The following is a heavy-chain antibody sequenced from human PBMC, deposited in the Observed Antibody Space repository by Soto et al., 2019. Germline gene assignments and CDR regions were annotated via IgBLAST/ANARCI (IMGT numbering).Heavy chain of an antibody. D-gene: IGHD1-7*01. CDR2: ISYDGNNK. CDR3: ARDGVASTEYTWKYGTNFNY. J-gene: IGHJ4*02. Sequence: QVQLVESGGGVVQPGRSLRLSCAASGFTYSTYTMHWVRQAPGKGLEWVAVISYDGNNKFYADSVKGRFTISRDSTKQTLYLQMTSLRPDDTAMYNCARDGVASTEYTWKYGTNFNYWGQGALVTVDS. V-gene: IGHV3-30-3*01. CDR1: GFTYSTYT.